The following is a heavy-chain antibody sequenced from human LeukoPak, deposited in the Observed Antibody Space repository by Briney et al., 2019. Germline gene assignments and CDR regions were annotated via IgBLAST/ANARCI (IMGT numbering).Heavy chain of an antibody. CDR1: GFTFSNYA. D-gene: IGHD6-13*01. J-gene: IGHJ5*02. Sequence: PGGSLRLSCAASGFTFSNYAMTWVRQAPGKGLEWVSLISGSGGNTYYADSVKGRFTISRDNAKNTLFLQMNSLRAEDTAVYYCTRGIAGAFDPWGQGTLVTVSS. CDR3: TRGIAGAFDP. V-gene: IGHV3-23*01. CDR2: ISGSGGNT.